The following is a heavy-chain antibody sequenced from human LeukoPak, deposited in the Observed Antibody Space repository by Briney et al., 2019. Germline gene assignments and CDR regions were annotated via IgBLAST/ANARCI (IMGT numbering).Heavy chain of an antibody. V-gene: IGHV1-18*04. CDR1: GYTYTSYG. CDR3: VLLWFGELWSHAFDG. Sequence: GASVNVSFKAAGYTYTSYGTSWVRQAPGQGREGRGWINAYNVKTDYEQKLQVRGTMTPYTSTRTAYMELRSMRSDETAVFYCVLLWFGELWSHAFDGWGQGRTVTVSS. D-gene: IGHD3-10*01. CDR2: INAYNVKT. J-gene: IGHJ3*01.